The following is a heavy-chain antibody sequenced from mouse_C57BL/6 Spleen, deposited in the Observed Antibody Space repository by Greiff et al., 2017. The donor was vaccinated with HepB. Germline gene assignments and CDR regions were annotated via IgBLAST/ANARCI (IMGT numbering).Heavy chain of an antibody. Sequence: EVKLQESGPGMVKPSQSLSLTCTVTGYSITSGYDWHWIRHFPGNKLEWMGYISYSGSTNYNPSLKSRISITHDTSKNHFFLKLNSVTTEDTATYYCARDPYYYGSSDWYFDVWGTGTTVTVSS. D-gene: IGHD1-1*01. CDR3: ARDPYYYGSSDWYFDV. J-gene: IGHJ1*03. CDR1: GYSITSGYD. CDR2: ISYSGST. V-gene: IGHV3-1*01.